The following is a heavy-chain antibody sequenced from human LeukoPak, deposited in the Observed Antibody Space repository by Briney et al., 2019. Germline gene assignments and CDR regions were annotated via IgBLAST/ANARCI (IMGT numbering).Heavy chain of an antibody. V-gene: IGHV3-30*04. CDR1: GFTFSTYA. CDR3: VRTRREAAVHNAFDI. CDR2: ISYDGRHK. Sequence: PGGPLRLSCVAYGFTFSTYALHWVRQAPGKGLEWVAVISYDGRHKYYADSVKGRCTISRDNSKNTVYLQMTSLRAEDTAVYYCVRTRREAAVHNAFDIWGQGTMVTVSS. D-gene: IGHD6-13*01. J-gene: IGHJ3*02.